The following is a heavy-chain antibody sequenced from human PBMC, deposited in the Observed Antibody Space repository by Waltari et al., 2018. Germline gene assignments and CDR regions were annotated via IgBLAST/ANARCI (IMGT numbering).Heavy chain of an antibody. J-gene: IGHJ4*02. V-gene: IGHV1-2*02. CDR2: INPNSGDT. CDR3: ARYQSQRDCDY. D-gene: IGHD2-2*01. CDR1: GYTFTGYY. Sequence: QVQLVQSGAEVKKPGASVKVSCKASGYTFTGYYMHWVGQAPGQGLEWMGWINPNSGDTNYSQKFQGRVTMTRHTSISTAYLELSRLRSDDTAVYYCARYQSQRDCDYWGQGTLVTVSS.